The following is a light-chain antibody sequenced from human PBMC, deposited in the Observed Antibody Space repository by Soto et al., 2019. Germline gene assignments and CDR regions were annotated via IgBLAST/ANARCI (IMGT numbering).Light chain of an antibody. CDR1: QSISSY. V-gene: IGKV1-39*01. Sequence: DSQMTECPSALSASGGDRVTITCRASQSISSYLNWYQQKPGKAPKLLIYAASSLQSGAPSRFSGGGSGTDFTLAVTALQPDDFANYYCQQSYSTINIGQGTRLEIK. CDR2: AAS. J-gene: IGKJ5*01. CDR3: QQSYSTIN.